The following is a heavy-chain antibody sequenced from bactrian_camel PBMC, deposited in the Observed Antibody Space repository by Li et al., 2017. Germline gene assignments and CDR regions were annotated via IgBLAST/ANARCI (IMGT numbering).Heavy chain of an antibody. D-gene: IGHD1*01. V-gene: IGHV3S53*01. Sequence: HVQLVESGGGSVQSGGSLRLSCVYRGFSDSRNCVGWFRQAPGKEREGVAAIGTIGTTTYADSVKGRFTISKDGAKNSLYLQMNSLKPEDTAVYYCAATGQMLSVAGCRTQGTQVTVS. J-gene: IGHJ4*01. CDR2: IGTIGTT. CDR1: GFSDSRNC.